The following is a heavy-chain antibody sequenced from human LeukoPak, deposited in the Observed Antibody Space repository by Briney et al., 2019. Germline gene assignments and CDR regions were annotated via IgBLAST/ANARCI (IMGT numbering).Heavy chain of an antibody. CDR1: GFTFSSYD. Sequence: RGSLRLSCAASGFTFSSYDMHWVRQPTGKGLEWVSAIGSAGDPYYPGSVKGRLTISRENAENSLYLQMNSLRVGDTAVYYCAREGGGDRRGVFDIWGQGTMVTVSS. D-gene: IGHD2-21*02. J-gene: IGHJ3*02. CDR3: AREGGGDRRGVFDI. CDR2: IGSAGDP. V-gene: IGHV3-13*05.